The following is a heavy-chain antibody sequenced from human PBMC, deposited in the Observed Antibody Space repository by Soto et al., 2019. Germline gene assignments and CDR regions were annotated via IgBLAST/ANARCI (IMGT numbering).Heavy chain of an antibody. D-gene: IGHD1-20*01. CDR2: IYYSGST. Sequence: PSETLSLTXTVSGGSISSGGYYWSWIRQHPGKGLEWIGYIYYSGSTYYNPSLKSRVTISVDTSKNQFSLKLSSVTAADTAVYYCARTGIRNWFDPWGQGTLVTVSS. V-gene: IGHV4-31*02. CDR3: ARTGIRNWFDP. CDR1: GGSISSGGYY. J-gene: IGHJ5*02.